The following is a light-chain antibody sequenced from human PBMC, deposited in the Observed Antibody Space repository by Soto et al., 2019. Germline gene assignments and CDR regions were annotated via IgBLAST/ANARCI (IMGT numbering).Light chain of an antibody. V-gene: IGKV3-15*01. Sequence: VMTQSPPTLSVSPGERVTLSCRTSQSFSSNLAWYQQKPGQAPRLLIYAASTRATGIPARFSGSGSGTEFTLTISSLQSEDFGVYYCQQYNNWPPITFGQGTRLEIK. CDR2: AAS. CDR1: QSFSSN. J-gene: IGKJ5*01. CDR3: QQYNNWPPIT.